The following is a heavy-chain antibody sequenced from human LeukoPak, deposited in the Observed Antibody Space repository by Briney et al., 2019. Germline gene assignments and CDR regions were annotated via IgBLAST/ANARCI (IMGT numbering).Heavy chain of an antibody. CDR1: GFTFSSNG. D-gene: IGHD3-10*01. V-gene: IGHV3-30*02. Sequence: GGSLRLSCVASGFTFSSNGMHWVRQAPGEGLEWVTFIQYDGSKKYYADSVKGRFTISRDNSKNTLYLEMNSLRAEDTAVYYCAKDIGSYDYWGQGILVTVSS. CDR2: IQYDGSKK. CDR3: AKDIGSYDY. J-gene: IGHJ4*02.